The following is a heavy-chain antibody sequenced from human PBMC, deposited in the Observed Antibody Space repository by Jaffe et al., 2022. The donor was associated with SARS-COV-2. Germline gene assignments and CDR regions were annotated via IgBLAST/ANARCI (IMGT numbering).Heavy chain of an antibody. D-gene: IGHD3-22*01. J-gene: IGHJ6*02. CDR2: ISGSGGST. CDR1: GFTFSSYA. V-gene: IGHV3-23*01. CDR3: AKDGYDSSGYSLPYYYYGMDV. Sequence: EVQLLESGGGLVQPGGSLRLSCAASGFTFSSYAMSWVRQAPGKGLEWVSAISGSGGSTYYADSVKGRFTISRDNSKNTLYLQMNSLRAEDTAVYYCAKDGYDSSGYSLPYYYYGMDVWGQGTTVTVSS.